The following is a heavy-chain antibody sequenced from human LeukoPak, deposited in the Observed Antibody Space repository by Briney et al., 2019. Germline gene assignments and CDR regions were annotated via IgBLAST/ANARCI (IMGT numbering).Heavy chain of an antibody. D-gene: IGHD5-12*01. CDR2: IITSLDTG. V-gene: IGHV1-69*13. CDR3: ATRDGYGGHETYGYYMDV. J-gene: IGHJ6*03. CDR1: GGTFINHI. Sequence: ASVKVSCKFSGGTFINHIISWVRQAPGQGLEWMGGIITSLDTGHYAPKFQGRVTITADESTSTVYMEMSSLRSEDTAVFYCATRDGYGGHETYGYYMDVWGKGTTVTVSS.